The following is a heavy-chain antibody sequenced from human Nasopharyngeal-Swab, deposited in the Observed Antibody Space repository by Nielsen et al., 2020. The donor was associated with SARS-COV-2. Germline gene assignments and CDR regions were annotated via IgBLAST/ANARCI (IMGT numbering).Heavy chain of an antibody. CDR3: ARDDRITSGSLFDY. J-gene: IGHJ4*02. CDR1: GYTFTGYG. Sequence: ASVKVSCKAFGYTFTGYGISWVRQAPGQGLEWMGWISAYNANTKNAQKLQGRVTMTTDTSTNTAYMELRSLRSDDTAVYYCARDDRITSGSLFDYWGQGTLVTVSS. V-gene: IGHV1-18*01. CDR2: ISAYNANT. D-gene: IGHD6-19*01.